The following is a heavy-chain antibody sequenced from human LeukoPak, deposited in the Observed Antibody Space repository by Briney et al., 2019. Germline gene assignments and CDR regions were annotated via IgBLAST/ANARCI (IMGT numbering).Heavy chain of an antibody. Sequence: GASVKVSCKVSGYTLSDLSMHWVRQAPGKGLEWMGSFALEDGEKIYAQKFQGRVTMTEDTSTDTAYMELSSLRSEDTAVYYCATAFAGNLVDYWDQGTLVTVSS. CDR3: ATAFAGNLVDY. J-gene: IGHJ4*02. V-gene: IGHV1-24*01. CDR2: FALEDGEK. CDR1: GYTLSDLS. D-gene: IGHD1-14*01.